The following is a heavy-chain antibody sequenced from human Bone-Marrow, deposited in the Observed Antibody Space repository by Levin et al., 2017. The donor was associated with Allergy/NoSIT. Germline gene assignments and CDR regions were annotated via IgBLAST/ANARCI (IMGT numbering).Heavy chain of an antibody. CDR2: IWYDGSNK. J-gene: IGHJ4*02. Sequence: GESLKISCAASGFTFSSYPMHWVRQAPGKGLDWVAVIWYDGSNKHYADSVKGRFTISRDNSKNTLYLQLNSLRAEDTAIYYCARDHPTAMDYWGQGTLVTVSS. CDR3: ARDHPTAMDY. V-gene: IGHV3-33*01. CDR1: GFTFSSYP.